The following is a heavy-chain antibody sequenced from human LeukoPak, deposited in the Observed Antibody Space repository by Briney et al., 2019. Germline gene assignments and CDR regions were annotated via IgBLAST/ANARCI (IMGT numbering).Heavy chain of an antibody. CDR2: IYYTGST. CDR3: TKFDY. V-gene: IGHV4-59*01. CDR1: GGSISTYY. Sequence: PSETLSLTCTVSGGSISTYYWSWIRQSPGKGPEWIGYIYYTGSTYYNPSLKSRVTISLDTSKSQFSLKMSFVTAADTAVYYCTKFDYWGQGVLVTVSS. J-gene: IGHJ4*02.